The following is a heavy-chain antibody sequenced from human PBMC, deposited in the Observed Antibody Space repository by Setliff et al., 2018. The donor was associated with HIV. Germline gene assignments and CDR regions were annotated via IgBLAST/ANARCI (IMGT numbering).Heavy chain of an antibody. V-gene: IGHV4-59*11. Sequence: LSLTCTVSGGSISNHYWGWIRQPPGKGLEFIGNIHYSGSTDYNPSIKSRVTMSVDMSKNQLSLKVTSVTAADTAVYYCARDPPGYGDSNDFWGQGTLVTVSS. J-gene: IGHJ4*02. D-gene: IGHD4-17*01. CDR1: GGSISNHY. CDR3: ARDPPGYGDSNDF. CDR2: IHYSGST.